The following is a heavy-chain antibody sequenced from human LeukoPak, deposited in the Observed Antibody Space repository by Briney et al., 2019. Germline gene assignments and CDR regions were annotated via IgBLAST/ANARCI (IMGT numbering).Heavy chain of an antibody. J-gene: IGHJ4*02. V-gene: IGHV4-39*01. CDR3: ARHVGIWFGEFSYY. CDR1: GGSISSSSYY. Sequence: PSETLSLTCTVSGGSISSSSYYWGWIRQPPGKGLEWIGSIYYSGSTYYNPSRKSRVTISVDTSKNQFSLKLSSATAADTAVYYCARHVGIWFGEFSYYWGQGTLVTVSS. D-gene: IGHD3-10*01. CDR2: IYYSGST.